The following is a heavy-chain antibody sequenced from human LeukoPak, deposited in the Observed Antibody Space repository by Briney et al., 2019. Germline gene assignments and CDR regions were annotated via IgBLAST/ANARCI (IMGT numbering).Heavy chain of an antibody. D-gene: IGHD2-15*01. CDR2: ISYDGSNK. CDR1: GFTFSNYA. V-gene: IGHV3-30*04. CDR3: ARELPRSSGGGRYFDY. Sequence: GGSLRLSCAASGFTFSNYAIHWVRQAPGKGLEWVAVISYDGSNKYYADSVKGRFTLSRDNSKNTLYLQMNSLRAEDTAVYYCARELPRSSGGGRYFDYWGQGTLVTVSS. J-gene: IGHJ4*02.